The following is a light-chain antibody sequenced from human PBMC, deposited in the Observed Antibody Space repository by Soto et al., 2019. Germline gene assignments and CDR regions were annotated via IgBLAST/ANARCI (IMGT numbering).Light chain of an antibody. J-gene: IGKJ1*01. Sequence: DIQMTQSPSTLSASVGDRVTITCRASQSVSNSLAWYQQRPGIAPKLLIYQASSLETGVPSRFSGSGSGTEFTLTSSSLQPDDFATYYCKQYNTYRTFGQGTQVEI. CDR3: KQYNTYRT. V-gene: IGKV1-5*03. CDR1: QSVSNS. CDR2: QAS.